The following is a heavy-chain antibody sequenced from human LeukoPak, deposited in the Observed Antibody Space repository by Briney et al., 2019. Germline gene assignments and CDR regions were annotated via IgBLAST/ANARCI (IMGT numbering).Heavy chain of an antibody. V-gene: IGHV4-59*11. D-gene: IGHD3-22*01. Sequence: KASETLSLTCVVSGGSLSTHHWSWIRQSPGRGLEWIGYISDSGSTYYNPSLKSRVTISVDTSKNQFSLMLSSVTAADTAVYYCARGYDSSAYYPFNYWGQGTLVTVSS. CDR3: ARGYDSSAYYPFNY. CDR1: GGSLSTHH. J-gene: IGHJ4*02. CDR2: ISDSGST.